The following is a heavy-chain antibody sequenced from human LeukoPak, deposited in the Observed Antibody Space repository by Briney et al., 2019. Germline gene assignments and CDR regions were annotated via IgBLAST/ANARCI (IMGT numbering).Heavy chain of an antibody. Sequence: SETLSLTCTVSGGSISSYYWSWIRQHPGKGLEWIGYIYYSGSTYYNPSLKSRVTISVDTSKNQFSLKLSSVTAADTAVYYCARVRRYGSWFDPWGQGTLVTVSS. CDR2: IYYSGST. V-gene: IGHV4-59*06. J-gene: IGHJ5*02. D-gene: IGHD4-17*01. CDR1: GGSISSYY. CDR3: ARVRRYGSWFDP.